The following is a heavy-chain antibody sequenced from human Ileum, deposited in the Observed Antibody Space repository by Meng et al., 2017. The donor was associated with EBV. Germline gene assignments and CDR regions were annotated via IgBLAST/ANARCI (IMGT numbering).Heavy chain of an antibody. J-gene: IGHJ4*02. V-gene: IGHV1-69*10. CDR2: LIPVLNKA. CDR1: GGSFSTYT. CDR3: ARGRGNQPLFDF. D-gene: IGHD2/OR15-2a*01. Sequence: QVQLVQSGAEGXXXXXXVKXASKTSGGSFSTYTFSWVRQAPGQGLEWMGGLIPVLNKAKSAPRFQDRVTFTADETTTTAYMELSSLTFEDTAVYFCARGRGNQPLFDFWGQGTLVTVSS.